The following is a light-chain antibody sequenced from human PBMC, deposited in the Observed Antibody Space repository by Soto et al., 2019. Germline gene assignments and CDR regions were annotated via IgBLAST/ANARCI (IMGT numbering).Light chain of an antibody. CDR3: QQRSDWPPLT. CDR2: DVS. CDR1: QSVSSY. J-gene: IGKJ4*01. V-gene: IGKV3-11*01. Sequence: EIVLTQSPATLSLSPGERATLSCRASQSVSSYLAWYQQKPGQPPRLLIYDVSSRATGIPARFSGSGSGTDFTLTISSLEPEDFAVYYCQQRSDWPPLTFGGGTKVEIK.